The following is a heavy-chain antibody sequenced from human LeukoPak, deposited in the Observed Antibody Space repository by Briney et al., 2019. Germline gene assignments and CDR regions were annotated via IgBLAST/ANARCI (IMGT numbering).Heavy chain of an antibody. V-gene: IGHV1-46*01. Sequence: ASVKVSCKASGYTFTSYYMHWVRQAPGQGLEWMGIIIPSGASTSYAQKFQGRVTMTRDTSTSTVYMELSSLRSEDTAVYYCARDTTGIQLWLDYWGQGTLVTVSS. J-gene: IGHJ4*02. D-gene: IGHD5-18*01. CDR3: ARDTTGIQLWLDY. CDR1: GYTFTSYY. CDR2: IIPSGAST.